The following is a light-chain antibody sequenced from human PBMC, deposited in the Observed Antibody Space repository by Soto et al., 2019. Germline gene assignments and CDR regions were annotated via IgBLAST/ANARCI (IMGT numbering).Light chain of an antibody. V-gene: IGLV2-14*03. CDR1: NSDIGGYNY. CDR2: DVS. CDR3: SSYTSRSTLGV. J-gene: IGLJ2*01. Sequence: QSVLTQPASVSGSPGQSITISCTGTNSDIGGYNYVSWYQQHPGKAPKLMIYDVSNRPSGVSYRFSGSKSSNTASLTISGLQAEDEADYYCSSYTSRSTLGVFGGGTKLTVL.